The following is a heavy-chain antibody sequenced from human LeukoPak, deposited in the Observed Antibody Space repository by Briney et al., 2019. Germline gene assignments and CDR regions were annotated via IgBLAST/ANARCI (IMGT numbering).Heavy chain of an antibody. J-gene: IGHJ6*03. CDR1: GFSFSKFA. D-gene: IGHD3-3*02. Sequence: GGSLRLSCAASGFSFSKFAMHWVRQAPGRGLESVSGISYNGDGTYYANSVKGRFTISRDNSKRTLYLQVGSLRVEDMGVYYCARGHFWSGYTYQDYFYYMDVWGKGTAVTVSS. CDR3: ARGHFWSGYTYQDYFYYMDV. V-gene: IGHV3-64*01. CDR2: ISYNGDGT.